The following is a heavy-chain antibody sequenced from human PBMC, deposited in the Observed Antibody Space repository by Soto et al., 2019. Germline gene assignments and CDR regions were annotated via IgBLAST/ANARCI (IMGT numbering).Heavy chain of an antibody. CDR3: ARKAPYGGYPFDF. CDR2: INDSAIT. Sequence: PSETLSLPWTLSGGSITSYYWRWIRQPPGKGLEWCRCINDSAITDSSPSLRSRVTMSVDTSKNQFSLNLSSVTAADTAVYYCARKAPYGGYPFDFWGQGTLVTFSS. V-gene: IGHV4-59*01. D-gene: IGHD5-12*01. CDR1: GGSITSYY. J-gene: IGHJ4*02.